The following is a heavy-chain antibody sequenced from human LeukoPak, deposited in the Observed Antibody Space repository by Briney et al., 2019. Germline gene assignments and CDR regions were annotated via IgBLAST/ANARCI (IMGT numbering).Heavy chain of an antibody. CDR2: ISYTGNT. V-gene: IGHV4-39*01. D-gene: IGHD2-21*01. Sequence: SETLSLTCTVSGGSITSSFYWAWIRQPPGKGLEWIGSISYTGNTYYNPSLKSRVTISVDTSKNQFSLRLTSVTAADTAVYYCARDSLRLSWFDPWGQGTLVTVSS. CDR1: GGSITSSFY. J-gene: IGHJ5*02. CDR3: ARDSLRLSWFDP.